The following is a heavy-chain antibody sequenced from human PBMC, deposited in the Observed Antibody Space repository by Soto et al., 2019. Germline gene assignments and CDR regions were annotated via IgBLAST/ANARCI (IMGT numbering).Heavy chain of an antibody. V-gene: IGHV4-59*01. Sequence: PSETLSLTCPVSGGSISSYYWIWIRQPPGKGLEWIGYIYYSGSTNYNPSLKSRVTISVDTSKNQFSLKLSSVTAADTAVYYCARVWGGAFDIWGQGTMVTVSS. CDR2: IYYSGST. J-gene: IGHJ3*02. D-gene: IGHD3-10*01. CDR1: GGSISSYY. CDR3: ARVWGGAFDI.